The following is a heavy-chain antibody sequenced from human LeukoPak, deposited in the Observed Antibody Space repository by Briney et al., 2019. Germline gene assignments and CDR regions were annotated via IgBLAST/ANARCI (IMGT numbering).Heavy chain of an antibody. J-gene: IGHJ4*02. CDR3: ANEIRPNDY. D-gene: IGHD4-17*01. CDR1: GFTFSHFA. V-gene: IGHV3-23*01. CDR2: ISGSGSKT. Sequence: GGSLRLSCVASGFTFSHFAMSWVRHTPGKGLEWVSAISGSGSKTYYLESVKGRFTISRDNSNNTLYLLMDSLRAEDTALYYCANEIRPNDYWGQGTQVTVSS.